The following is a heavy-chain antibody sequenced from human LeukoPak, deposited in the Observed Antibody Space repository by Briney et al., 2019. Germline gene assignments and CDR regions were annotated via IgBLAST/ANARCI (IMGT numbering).Heavy chain of an antibody. CDR1: GFTFIDYD. D-gene: IGHD6-19*01. CDR2: IGIRGDT. V-gene: IGHV3-13*01. CDR3: ARGGIQVSGIDEFDY. Sequence: GGSLRLSCAASGFTFIDYDMHWVRQVIGKGLEWVSAIGIRGDTHYSGSVKGRFTISRENAESSLYLQMNSLRTEDTAAYYCARGGIQVSGIDEFDYWGQGTLVTVSS. J-gene: IGHJ4*02.